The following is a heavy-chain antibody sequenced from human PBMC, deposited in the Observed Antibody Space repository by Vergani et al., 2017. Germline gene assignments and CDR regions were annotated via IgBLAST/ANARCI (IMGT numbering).Heavy chain of an antibody. CDR1: GGSISSYY. CDR2: IYYSGTT. Sequence: QVQLQESGPRLVRPSQTLSLTCTVSGGSISSYYWSWVRQRPGMGLDWIGYIYYSGTTYYNPSLESRLTISLDTSENHLSLKLTSVTAADTAVYYCARQKDYYMDVWGKGATVTVS. CDR3: ARQKDYYMDV. V-gene: IGHV4-31*03. J-gene: IGHJ6*03.